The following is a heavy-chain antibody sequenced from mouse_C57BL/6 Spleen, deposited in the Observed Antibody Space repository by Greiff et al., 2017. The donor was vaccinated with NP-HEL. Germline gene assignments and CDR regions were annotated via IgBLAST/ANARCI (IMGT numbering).Heavy chain of an antibody. J-gene: IGHJ2*01. V-gene: IGHV1-50*01. Sequence: VQLQQPGAELVKPGASVKLSCKASGYTFTSYWMQWVKQRPGQGLEWIGEIDPSDSYTNYNQKFKGKATLTVDTSSSTAYMQLSSLTSEDSAVYYCARTDYSKGGGYWGQGTTLTVSS. CDR3: ARTDYSKGGGY. CDR2: IDPSDSYT. D-gene: IGHD2-5*01. CDR1: GYTFTSYW.